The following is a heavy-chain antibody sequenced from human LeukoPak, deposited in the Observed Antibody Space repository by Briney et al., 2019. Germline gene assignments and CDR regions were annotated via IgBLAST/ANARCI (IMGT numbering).Heavy chain of an antibody. CDR3: ARDRGIVVVPAASNDYYMDV. CDR1: GYTFTSYY. CDR2: INPSGGST. V-gene: IGHV1-46*01. J-gene: IGHJ6*03. D-gene: IGHD2-2*01. Sequence: ASVKVSCKASGYTFTSYYMHWVRQAPGQGLEWMGIINPSGGSTSYAQKFQGRVTMTRDMSTSTVYMELSSLRSEDTAVYYCARDRGIVVVPAASNDYYMDVWGKGTTVTASS.